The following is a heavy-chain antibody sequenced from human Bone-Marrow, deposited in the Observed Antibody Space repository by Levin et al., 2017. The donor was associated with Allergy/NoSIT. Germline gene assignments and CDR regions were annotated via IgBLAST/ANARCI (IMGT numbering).Heavy chain of an antibody. D-gene: IGHD6-19*01. V-gene: IGHV3-23*01. Sequence: PGGSLRLSCAASGFTFNDYAMNWVRQAPGKGLEWVSAISGSAGTTFYTDSVKGRFTISRDNSKSTVYLQMDSLRAEDTAVYFCAKEGAASSGWNNLDHAFDIWGQGTMVTVSS. CDR2: ISGSAGTT. CDR3: AKEGAASSGWNNLDHAFDI. CDR1: GFTFNDYA. J-gene: IGHJ3*02.